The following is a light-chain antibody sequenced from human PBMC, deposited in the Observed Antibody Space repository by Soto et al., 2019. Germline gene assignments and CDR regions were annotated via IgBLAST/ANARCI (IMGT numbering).Light chain of an antibody. J-gene: IGKJ1*01. V-gene: IGKV3-20*01. CDR1: QGISSRY. CDR3: QQYGSSPWT. CDR2: DAS. Sequence: EIVLTQSPGTLSLSPGERATLSCRASQGISSRYLAWYQQKPGQAPRLLIYDASNRATGIPDRFSGSGSGTDFTLTISRLESEDFAVYYWQQYGSSPWTFGQGTKVEIK.